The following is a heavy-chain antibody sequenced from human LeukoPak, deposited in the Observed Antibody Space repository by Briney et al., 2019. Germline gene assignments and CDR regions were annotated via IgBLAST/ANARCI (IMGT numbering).Heavy chain of an antibody. CDR2: VSYDGDFK. CDR1: GFVFSKYA. V-gene: IGHV3-30-3*01. Sequence: PGGSLRLSCVGSGFVFSKYAVHWVRQAPGKGLEWVAVVSYDGDFKLYGDSVKGRFTISRDNSQNMLFLQMNDLRPQDAATYFCARDPYSHDSSGFSYFLQYWGQGTVSPSPQ. D-gene: IGHD6-19*01. CDR3: ARDPYSHDSSGFSYFLQY. J-gene: IGHJ4*02.